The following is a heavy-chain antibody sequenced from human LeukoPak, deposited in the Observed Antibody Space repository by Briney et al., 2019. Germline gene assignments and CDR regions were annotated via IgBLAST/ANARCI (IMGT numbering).Heavy chain of an antibody. V-gene: IGHV3-21*01. D-gene: IGHD2-15*01. CDR2: ISSSGAYI. Sequence: GGSPRLSCAASGFTFSSFTMNGVRQAPGKGLEWVSSISSSGAYIYYADSMKGRFTISRDNAKNSLYLQMNSLRAEDTAVYYCTRRKVIAATSGYSTLYNYNGMDVWGPGTTVTVAS. J-gene: IGHJ6*02. CDR1: GFTFSSFT. CDR3: TRRKVIAATSGYSTLYNYNGMDV.